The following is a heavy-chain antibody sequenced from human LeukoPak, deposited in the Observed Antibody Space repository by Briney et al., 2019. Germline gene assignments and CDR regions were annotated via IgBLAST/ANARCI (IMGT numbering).Heavy chain of an antibody. Sequence: VASVKVSCKASGYTFTSYDINWVRQATGQGLEWMGWMNPNSGNTGYAQKFQGRVTMTRNTSISTAYMELSSLRSEDTAVYYCARGGREPYYYYGMDVWGQGTTVTVSS. J-gene: IGHJ6*02. V-gene: IGHV1-8*01. CDR3: ARGGREPYYYYGMDV. D-gene: IGHD1-26*01. CDR2: MNPNSGNT. CDR1: GYTFTSYD.